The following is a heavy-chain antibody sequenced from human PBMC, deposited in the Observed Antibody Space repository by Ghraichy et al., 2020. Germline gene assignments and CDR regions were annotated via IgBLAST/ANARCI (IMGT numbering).Heavy chain of an antibody. V-gene: IGHV3-66*04. Sequence: GESLNISCAASGFTVSSNYMSWVRQAPGKGLEWVSVIYSGGSTYYADSVKGRFTISRDNSKNTLYLQMNSLRAEDTAVYYCARQSGFLEWSFDYWGQGTLVTVSS. D-gene: IGHD3-3*01. CDR3: ARQSGFLEWSFDY. J-gene: IGHJ4*02. CDR2: IYSGGST. CDR1: GFTVSSNY.